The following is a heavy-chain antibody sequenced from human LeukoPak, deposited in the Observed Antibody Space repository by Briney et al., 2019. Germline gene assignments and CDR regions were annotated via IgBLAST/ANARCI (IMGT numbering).Heavy chain of an antibody. CDR1: GGSFSDDY. Sequence: SETLSLTCAVSGGSFSDDYWNWIRQPPGEGLEWLGEINHSGSHEFNPSLKSRLTMSVDTSKNQFSLHLTSVTAADTAVYYCARDPGGNWNYWGQGTLVTVSS. CDR3: ARDPGGNWNY. D-gene: IGHD1-20*01. V-gene: IGHV4-34*01. CDR2: INHSGSH. J-gene: IGHJ4*02.